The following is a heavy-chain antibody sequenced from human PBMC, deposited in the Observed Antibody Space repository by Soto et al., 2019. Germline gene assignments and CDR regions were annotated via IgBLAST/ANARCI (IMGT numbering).Heavy chain of an antibody. J-gene: IGHJ5*02. V-gene: IGHV6-1*01. CDR3: ARDSLYSSSWYDWFDP. Sequence: KQSQTLSLTCAISGDSVSSNSAAWNWIRQSPSRGLEWLGRTYYRSKWYNDYAVSVKSRITINPDTSKNQFSLQLNSVTPEDTAVYYCARDSLYSSSWYDWFDPWGQGTLVTVSS. CDR2: TYYRSKWYN. D-gene: IGHD6-13*01. CDR1: GDSVSSNSAA.